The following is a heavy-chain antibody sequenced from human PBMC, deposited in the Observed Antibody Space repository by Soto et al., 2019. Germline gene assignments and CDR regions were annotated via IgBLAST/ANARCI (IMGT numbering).Heavy chain of an antibody. V-gene: IGHV1-3*01. Sequence: APVKVSCKASGYTFTSYAMHWVRKAPGQRLEWMGWINAGNGNTKYSQKFQGRVTITRDTSASTAYMELSSLRSEDTAVYYCARLSSDFWSGGSNWFDPWGQGTLVTVSS. CDR1: GYTFTSYA. D-gene: IGHD3-3*01. J-gene: IGHJ5*02. CDR3: ARLSSDFWSGGSNWFDP. CDR2: INAGNGNT.